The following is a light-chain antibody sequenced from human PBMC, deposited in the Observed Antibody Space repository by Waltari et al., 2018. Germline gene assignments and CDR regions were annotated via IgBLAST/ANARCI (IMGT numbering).Light chain of an antibody. CDR1: SSDVGGYNY. CDR2: DVS. CDR3: SSYSRTSTLVV. Sequence: QSALTQPASVSGSPGQSITFSCTGDSSDVGGYNYVSWYQQQPGKAPRLMIYDVSIRPSGVSNRFSGSKSGHTASLTISGLQAEDEADYYCSSYSRTSTLVVFGGGTKLAVL. J-gene: IGLJ2*01. V-gene: IGLV2-14*03.